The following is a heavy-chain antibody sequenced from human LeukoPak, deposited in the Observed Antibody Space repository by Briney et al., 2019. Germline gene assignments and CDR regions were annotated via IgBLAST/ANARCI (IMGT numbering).Heavy chain of an antibody. V-gene: IGHV3-30*18. CDR2: ISFDGSNN. Sequence: SGGSLRLSCTASGFTFSNYGMHWVRQAPGKGLEWVAVISFDGSNNAYLDSVKGRFTISRDNSKNTLYLHMNSLKAGDTAVYYCAKSVGAQPGFDFWGQGTLVTVSS. CDR3: AKSVGAQPGFDF. D-gene: IGHD6-6*01. CDR1: GFTFSNYG. J-gene: IGHJ4*02.